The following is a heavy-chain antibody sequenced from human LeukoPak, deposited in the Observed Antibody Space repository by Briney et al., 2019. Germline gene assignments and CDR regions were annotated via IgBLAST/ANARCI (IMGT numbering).Heavy chain of an antibody. D-gene: IGHD6-6*01. CDR3: ARHFIEGPPGGRFGP. Sequence: PSETLSLTCTVSGSFTKSYHWSWNRQPPGEGLEWIGYIYYSGSTNYNPSLKSRVTISVDTSKNQFSLRLSSVTAADTAMYYCARHFIEGPPGGRFGPWGQGLLVTVSS. CDR1: GSFTKSYH. V-gene: IGHV4-59*08. J-gene: IGHJ5*02. CDR2: IYYSGST.